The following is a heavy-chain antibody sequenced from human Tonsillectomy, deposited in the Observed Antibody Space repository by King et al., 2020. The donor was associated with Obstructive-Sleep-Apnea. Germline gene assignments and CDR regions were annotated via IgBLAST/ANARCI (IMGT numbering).Heavy chain of an antibody. J-gene: IGHJ2*01. Sequence: VQLVESGSELKKPGASVKGSCKASGYTFTTYAINWGRQAPGQGLEWMGWINTNTGNPAYAQGFTGHLFFSLDTSVRTAYLQISGLKAEDTAVYYCARDTAYASGYWYFDLWGRGTLVTVSS. CDR1: GYTFTTYA. D-gene: IGHD2-2*01. V-gene: IGHV7-4-1*02. CDR2: INTNTGNP. CDR3: ARDTAYASGYWYFDL.